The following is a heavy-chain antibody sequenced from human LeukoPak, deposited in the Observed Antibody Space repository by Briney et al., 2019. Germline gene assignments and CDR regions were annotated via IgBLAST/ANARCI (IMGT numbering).Heavy chain of an antibody. V-gene: IGHV1-8*01. CDR2: MNPNSGNS. CDR1: GYTFTSYD. J-gene: IGHJ1*01. CDR3: VDPDR. D-gene: IGHD3-22*01. Sequence: ASVKVSCKASGYTFTSYDINWVRQAPGQGLEWMGWMNPNSGNSGFAQKFQGRVTMTRNTSIATAYMEVTNLRFDDTAVYYCVDPDRWGQGTLVTVSS.